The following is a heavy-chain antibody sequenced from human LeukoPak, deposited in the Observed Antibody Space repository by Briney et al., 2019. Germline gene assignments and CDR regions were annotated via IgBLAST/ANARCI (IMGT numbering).Heavy chain of an antibody. Sequence: GESLKISCKGSGYSFTSYWIGWVRQVPGKGLEWMGIIYPGDSDTRYSPSFQGQVTISADKSISTAYLQWSSLKASDTAMYYCARTNYYYGSGSYYNDYGMDVWGKGTTVTVSS. D-gene: IGHD3-10*01. CDR2: IYPGDSDT. V-gene: IGHV5-51*01. CDR1: GYSFTSYW. J-gene: IGHJ6*04. CDR3: ARTNYYYGSGSYYNDYGMDV.